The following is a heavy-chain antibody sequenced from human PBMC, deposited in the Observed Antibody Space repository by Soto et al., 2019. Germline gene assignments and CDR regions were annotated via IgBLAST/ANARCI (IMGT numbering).Heavy chain of an antibody. CDR3: ARGSPKVVVPAAIEANWFDP. D-gene: IGHD2-2*01. CDR2: INHSGST. Sequence: QVQLQQWGAGLLKPSETLSLTCAVYGGSFSGYYWSWIRQPPGKGLEWIGEINHSGSTNYNPSLKSRVTISVDTSKNQFSLKLSSVTAADTAVYYCARGSPKVVVPAAIEANWFDPWGQGTLVTVSS. CDR1: GGSFSGYY. V-gene: IGHV4-34*01. J-gene: IGHJ5*02.